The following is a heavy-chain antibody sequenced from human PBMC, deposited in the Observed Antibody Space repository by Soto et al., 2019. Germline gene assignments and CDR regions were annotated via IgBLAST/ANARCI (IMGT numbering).Heavy chain of an antibody. CDR3: ASDDDFWSGYYPYFQH. CDR2: ISSSSSTI. D-gene: IGHD3-3*01. CDR1: GLTFSSYS. V-gene: IGHV3-48*02. Sequence: GGSLRLSCAASGLTFSSYSMNWVRQAPGKGLEWVSYISSSSSTIYYADSVKGRFTISRDNAKNSLYLQMNSLRDEDTAVYYCASDDDFWSGYYPYFQHWGQGTLVTVSS. J-gene: IGHJ1*01.